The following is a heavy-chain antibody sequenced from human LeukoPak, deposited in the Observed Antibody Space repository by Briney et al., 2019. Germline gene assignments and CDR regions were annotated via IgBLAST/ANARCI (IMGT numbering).Heavy chain of an antibody. V-gene: IGHV3-30*02. CDR1: GFTFSNYG. Sequence: TGGSLRLSCAASGFTFSNYGMHWVRQAPGKGLEWVAFIPYDGSTKSYADSVKGRFTISRDNSKNTLYLQMNSLRAEDTAVYYCAKTNTDLGKNWFDAWSQGTLVTVSS. D-gene: IGHD7-27*01. J-gene: IGHJ5*02. CDR3: AKTNTDLGKNWFDA. CDR2: IPYDGSTK.